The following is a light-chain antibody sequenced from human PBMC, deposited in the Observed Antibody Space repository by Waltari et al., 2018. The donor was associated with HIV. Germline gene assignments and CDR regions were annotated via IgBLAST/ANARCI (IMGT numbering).Light chain of an antibody. CDR1: QSVFYRATSKNY. CDR2: WSQ. J-gene: IGKJ4*01. CDR3: QQYYNPPLT. V-gene: IGKV4-1*01. Sequence: DIVMTHSPDSLAVSVGGRGTISCRSSQSVFYRATSKNYIAWYQQKTGQPTKLLRVWSQTRESGVPDRLSGSESGTDFALTIRSLHAEDVAIYYCQQYYNPPLTFGGGTKGE.